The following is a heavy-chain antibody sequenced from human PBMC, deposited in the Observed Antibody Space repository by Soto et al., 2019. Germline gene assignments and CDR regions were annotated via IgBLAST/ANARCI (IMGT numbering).Heavy chain of an antibody. Sequence: PSETLSLTCTVSCGSISSCGYYWSWIRQHPGKGLEWIGYIYYSGSTYYNPSLKSRVTISVDTSKNQFSLKLSSVTAADTAVYYCARVGIVGALDIWGQGTMVTVSS. CDR3: ARVGIVGALDI. CDR1: CGSISSCGYY. J-gene: IGHJ3*02. V-gene: IGHV4-31*03. D-gene: IGHD1-26*01. CDR2: IYYSGST.